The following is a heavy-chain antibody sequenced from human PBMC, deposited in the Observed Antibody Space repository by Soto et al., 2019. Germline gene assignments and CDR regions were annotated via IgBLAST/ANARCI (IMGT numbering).Heavy chain of an antibody. CDR3: VILALGKFDF. D-gene: IGHD1-26*01. Sequence: EVQLLESGGGLVQXXGSLRLSXXXXXFSFGSNSMAWVRQAPGKGLEWVASISDTAHRIFHADSVKGRFTISRDNSRNRLYLQMNSLSAEDTALYYYVILALGKFDFWGQGTLVIVSS. J-gene: IGHJ4*02. CDR2: ISDTAHRI. CDR1: XFSFGSNS. V-gene: IGHV3-23*01.